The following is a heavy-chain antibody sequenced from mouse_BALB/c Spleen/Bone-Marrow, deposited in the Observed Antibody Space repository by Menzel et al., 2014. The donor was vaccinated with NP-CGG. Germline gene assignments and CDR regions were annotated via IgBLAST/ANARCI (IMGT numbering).Heavy chain of an antibody. Sequence: VQLQQSGAELVKPGASVKLSCKASGYTFTEYIIHWVKQRSGQGLEWIGWFYPGSGSIKYNEKFKDKATLTADKSSSTVYMELIRLTSEDSAFFSCARHEKANYGNYAMDYWGQGTSATVSP. CDR1: GYTFTEYI. D-gene: IGHD1-1*01. V-gene: IGHV1-62-2*01. CDR3: ARHEKANYGNYAMDY. CDR2: FYPGSGSI. J-gene: IGHJ4*01.